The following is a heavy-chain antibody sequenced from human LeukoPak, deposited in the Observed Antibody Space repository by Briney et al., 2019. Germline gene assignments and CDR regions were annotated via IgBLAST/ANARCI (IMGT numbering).Heavy chain of an antibody. Sequence: SETLSLTCTVSGGSISSSSAYWGWLRQPPGKGLEWIGSIYYSKNTYYNPSLRSRVTISADTSKNQFSLTLGSVSATDTAVYYCVSPRGFSYGYFDYWGQGTLVTVSS. CDR3: VSPRGFSYGYFDY. D-gene: IGHD5-18*01. V-gene: IGHV4-39*01. CDR2: IYYSKNT. CDR1: GGSISSSSAY. J-gene: IGHJ4*02.